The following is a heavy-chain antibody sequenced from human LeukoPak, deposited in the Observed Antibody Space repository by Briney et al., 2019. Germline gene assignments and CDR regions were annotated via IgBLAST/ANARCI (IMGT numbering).Heavy chain of an antibody. CDR2: MNPNSGNT. Sequence: GSSVKVSCKASGGTFSSYAISWVRQAPGQGLEWMGWMNPNSGNTGYAQKFQGRVTMTRNTSISTAYMELSSLRSEDTAVYYCARGSMKGPDYWGQGTLVTVSS. CDR1: GGTFSSYA. D-gene: IGHD2/OR15-2a*01. J-gene: IGHJ4*02. V-gene: IGHV1-8*02. CDR3: ARGSMKGPDY.